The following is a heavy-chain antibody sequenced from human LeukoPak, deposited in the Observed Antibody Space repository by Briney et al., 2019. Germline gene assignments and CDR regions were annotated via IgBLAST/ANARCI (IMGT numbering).Heavy chain of an antibody. CDR1: GYTLTELS. D-gene: IGHD2-2*01. J-gene: IGHJ4*02. CDR2: FDPEDGET. V-gene: IGHV1-24*01. CDR3: ATGLLKKYQLLIDFDY. Sequence: ASVKVPCKVSGYTLTELSMHWVRQAPGKGLEWMGGFDPEDGETIYAQKFQGRVTMTEDTSTDTAYMELSSLRSEDTAVYYCATGLLKKYQLLIDFDYWGQGTLVTVSS.